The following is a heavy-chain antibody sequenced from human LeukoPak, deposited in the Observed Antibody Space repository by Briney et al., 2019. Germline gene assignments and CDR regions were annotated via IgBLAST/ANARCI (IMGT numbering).Heavy chain of an antibody. J-gene: IGHJ4*02. CDR2: IYYSGST. CDR3: ASSSIAAAAAFDY. V-gene: IGHV4-59*01. Sequence: SETLSLTCTVSGGSSSSYYWSWIRQLPGKGLEWIGYIYYSGSTNYNPSLKSRVTISVDTSKNQFSLKLSSVTAADTAVYYCASSSIAAAAAFDYWGQGTLVTVSS. CDR1: GGSSSSYY. D-gene: IGHD6-13*01.